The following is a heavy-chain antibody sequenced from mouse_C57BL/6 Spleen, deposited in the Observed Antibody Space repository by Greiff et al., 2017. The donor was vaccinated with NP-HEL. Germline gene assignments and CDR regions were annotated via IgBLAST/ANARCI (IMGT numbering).Heavy chain of an antibody. CDR2: INPNTGGT. V-gene: IGHV1-18*01. D-gene: IGHD1-1*02. CDR1: GYTFTDYN. J-gene: IGHJ4*01. CDR3: ARGGGEYEMYY. Sequence: EVQLQQSGPELVKPGASVKIPCKASGYTFTDYNMDWVKQSHGKSLEWIGDINPNTGGTIYNQKFKGKATLTVDKSSSTAYMDLRSLTSEDTSVYHCARGGGEYEMYYWRQGASVTVSS.